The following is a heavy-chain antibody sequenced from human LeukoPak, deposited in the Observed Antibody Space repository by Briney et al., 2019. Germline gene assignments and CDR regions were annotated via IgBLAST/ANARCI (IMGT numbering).Heavy chain of an antibody. CDR1: GGSISRSGYY. V-gene: IGHV4-39*01. D-gene: IGHD4-17*01. CDR3: AKDFGDFRTDY. CDR2: SDYTGSK. J-gene: IGHJ4*02. Sequence: SETLCLTCTVSGGSISRSGYYWAWIRQPPGKGLEWIASSDYTGSKTYNPSLKSRVTVSVDTSKNQFFLKLTSVTAADTAVYYCAKDFGDFRTDYWGQGTLVTVSS.